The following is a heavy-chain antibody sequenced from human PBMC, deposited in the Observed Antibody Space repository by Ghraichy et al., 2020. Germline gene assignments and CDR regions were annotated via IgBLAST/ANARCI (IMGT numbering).Heavy chain of an antibody. Sequence: GGSLNIYCAASGFTFSSFAMSWVRQAPGKGLEWVSSMSGSGSMTYHAESAKGRFTISRDNSKNTLYLQVNSLRAEDTAVYYCARVAVGATRGWFDPWGQGTLVTVSS. V-gene: IGHV3-23*01. J-gene: IGHJ5*02. D-gene: IGHD1-26*01. CDR1: GFTFSSFA. CDR2: MSGSGSMT. CDR3: ARVAVGATRGWFDP.